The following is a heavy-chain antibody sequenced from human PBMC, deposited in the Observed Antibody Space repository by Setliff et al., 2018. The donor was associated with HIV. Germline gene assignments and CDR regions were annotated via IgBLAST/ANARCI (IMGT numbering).Heavy chain of an antibody. J-gene: IGHJ4*02. Sequence: SETLSLTCTVSGGSMTSSNYYWGWIRQSPGRGLEWIGSISSSGSTTYHPSLKSRVTMSVDTSKNQFSLKLSSVTAADTAVYYCARTGGSGGFDYWGQGTLVTVSS. CDR3: ARTGGSGGFDY. CDR1: GGSMTSSNYY. V-gene: IGHV4-39*07. CDR2: ISSSGST. D-gene: IGHD3-10*01.